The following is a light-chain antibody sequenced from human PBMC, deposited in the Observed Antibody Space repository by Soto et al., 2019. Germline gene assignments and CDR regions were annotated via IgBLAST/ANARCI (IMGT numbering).Light chain of an antibody. CDR3: QQYGSAPRT. CDR2: GAS. CDR1: QSVSSY. Sequence: ILMTQSPAPLSVSPGERATLSCRASQSVSSYLAWYQQKPGQAPRLLIYGASTRATGVPARFSGSGSGTEFTLTISSLQSEDFAVYYCQQYGSAPRTFGQGTKVDIK. V-gene: IGKV3-15*01. J-gene: IGKJ1*01.